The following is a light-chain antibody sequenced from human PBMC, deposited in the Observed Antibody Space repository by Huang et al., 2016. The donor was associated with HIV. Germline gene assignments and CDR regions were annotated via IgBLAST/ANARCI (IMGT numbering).Light chain of an antibody. J-gene: IGKJ3*01. CDR2: AAS. Sequence: ETVMTQSPVTLSVSPGDRASLSCRSSQIVSSHLAWYQQKPGQAPRLLIYAASTRATGVQARCSGSGAGTEFTLTISTLQSEDSAVYYCQQYNDFRSTFGPGTRVEIK. CDR1: QIVSSH. CDR3: QQYNDFRST. V-gene: IGKV3-15*01.